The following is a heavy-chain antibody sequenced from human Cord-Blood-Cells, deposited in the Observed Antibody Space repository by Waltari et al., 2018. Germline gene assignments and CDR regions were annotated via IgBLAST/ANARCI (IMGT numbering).Heavy chain of an antibody. D-gene: IGHD2-15*01. J-gene: IGHJ4*02. V-gene: IGHV3-30*18. CDR3: AKSLGVVVVAADY. CDR2: ISYDGSNK. CDR1: TFSSYG. Sequence: TFSSYGMHWVRQAPGKGLEWVAVISYDGSNKYYADSVKGRFTISRDNSKNTLYLQMNSLRAEDTAVYYCAKSLGVVVVAADYWGQGTLVTVSS.